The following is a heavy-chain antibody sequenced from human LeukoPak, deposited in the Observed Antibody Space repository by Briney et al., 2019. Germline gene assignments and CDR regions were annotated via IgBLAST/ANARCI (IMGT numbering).Heavy chain of an antibody. Sequence: SETLSLTCTVSGGSISSGSYYWSWIRQPAGKGLEWIGRIYTSGSTNYNPSLKSRVTISVDTSKNQFSLKLSSMTAADTAVYYCARDKGEGFWSGSYDYWGQGTLVTVSS. V-gene: IGHV4-61*02. CDR2: IYTSGST. CDR1: GGSISSGSYY. J-gene: IGHJ4*02. D-gene: IGHD3-3*01. CDR3: ARDKGEGFWSGSYDY.